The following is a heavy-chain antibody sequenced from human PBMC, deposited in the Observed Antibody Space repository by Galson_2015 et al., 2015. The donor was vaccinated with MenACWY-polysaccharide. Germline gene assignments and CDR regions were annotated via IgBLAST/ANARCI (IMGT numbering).Heavy chain of an antibody. V-gene: IGHV3-74*01. CDR1: GFVFSNYW. Sequence: SLRLSCAASGFVFSNYWMHWVRQVPGKGLVWVSRINDDGSSTTYADSVKGRFAISRDNTKKRLNLQMNSLRAEDAVVYYCVKDPRLLWFGESSNYFGLDVWGQGTTVTVSS. J-gene: IGHJ6*02. D-gene: IGHD3-10*01. CDR2: INDDGSST. CDR3: VKDPRLLWFGESSNYFGLDV.